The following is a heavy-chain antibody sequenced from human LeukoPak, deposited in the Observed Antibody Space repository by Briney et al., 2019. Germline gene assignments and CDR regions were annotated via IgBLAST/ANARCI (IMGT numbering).Heavy chain of an antibody. Sequence: GGSLRLSCAASGFSFSNAWMSWVRQAPGKGLEWVGRIKREVDGGTTIYTAPVKGRFTISRDDSKNTVFLQMSSLKTEDTAVYYCTTVWRYWGQGTLVTVSS. J-gene: IGHJ4*02. CDR3: TTVWRY. D-gene: IGHD3-16*01. CDR2: IKREVDGGTT. CDR1: GFSFSNAW. V-gene: IGHV3-15*01.